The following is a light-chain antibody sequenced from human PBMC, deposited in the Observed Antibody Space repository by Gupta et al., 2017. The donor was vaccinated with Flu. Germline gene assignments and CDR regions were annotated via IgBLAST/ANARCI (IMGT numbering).Light chain of an antibody. V-gene: IGKV3-15*01. CDR2: GAS. Sequence: EIVMTQSPATLSVSPGERATLSCRASQSVSSNLAWYQQKPGQAPRLRIYGASTRATGIPARFGGSGSGTEITLTISSVQSEDFAVYYCQQYNKGFGGGTKVEIK. J-gene: IGKJ4*02. CDR1: QSVSSN. CDR3: QQYNKG.